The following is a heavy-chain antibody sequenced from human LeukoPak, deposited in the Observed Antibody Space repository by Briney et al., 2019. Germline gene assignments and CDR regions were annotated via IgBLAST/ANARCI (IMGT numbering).Heavy chain of an antibody. J-gene: IGHJ5*02. CDR3: ARDYTGYFP. V-gene: IGHV3-7*03. CDR1: GFTFSSYG. D-gene: IGHD3-9*01. Sequence: HPGGSLRLSCAASGFTFSSYGMHWVRQAPGKGLEWVANIKTDGSEKYYVDSVKGRFTISRDNAKNSLYLQMNSLRAEDTAVYYCARDYTGYFPWGQGTLVIVSS. CDR2: IKTDGSEK.